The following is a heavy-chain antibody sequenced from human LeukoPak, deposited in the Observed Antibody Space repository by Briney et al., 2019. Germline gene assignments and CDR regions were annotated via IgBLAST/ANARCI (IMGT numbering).Heavy chain of an antibody. V-gene: IGHV1-2*02. J-gene: IGHJ6*02. CDR2: INPNSGGT. CDR1: GYTFTGYY. Sequence: ASVKVSCKASGYTFTGYYMHWVRQAPGQGLEWMGWINPNSGGTNYAQKFQGRVTMTRDTSISTAYMELSRLRSDDTAVYYCAREDHDYSNYYGMDVWGQGTTVTVSS. CDR3: AREDHDYSNYYGMDV. D-gene: IGHD4-4*01.